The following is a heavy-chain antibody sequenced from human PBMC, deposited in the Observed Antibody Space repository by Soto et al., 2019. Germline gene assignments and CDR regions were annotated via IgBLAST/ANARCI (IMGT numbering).Heavy chain of an antibody. D-gene: IGHD6-13*01. CDR1: GGSISSSSYY. J-gene: IGHJ4*02. V-gene: IGHV4-39*01. CDR3: ARQLSSSSFDS. CDR2: IYYNXSP. Sequence: PXXTLSLTCTVSGGSISSSSYYWGWIRQPPGKGLEWVGXIYYNXSPYYNKSLRXXVTLSVDXXRTQFSLKLHSVTAADSAVYSCARQLSSSSFDSWGLGTLVTVSS.